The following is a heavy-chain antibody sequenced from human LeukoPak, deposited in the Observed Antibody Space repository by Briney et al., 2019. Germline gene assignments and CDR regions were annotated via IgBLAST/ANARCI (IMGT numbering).Heavy chain of an antibody. CDR3: ARIRFVETTVTTWGLRKNNWFDP. CDR2: IYTSGST. Sequence: SETLSLTCTVSGGSISSYYWSWIRQPAGKGLEWIGRIYTSGSTNYNPSLKSRVTMSVDTSKNQFSLKLSSVTAADTAVYYCARIRFVETTVTTWGLRKNNWFDPWGQGTLVTVSS. D-gene: IGHD4-17*01. V-gene: IGHV4-4*07. J-gene: IGHJ5*02. CDR1: GGSISSYY.